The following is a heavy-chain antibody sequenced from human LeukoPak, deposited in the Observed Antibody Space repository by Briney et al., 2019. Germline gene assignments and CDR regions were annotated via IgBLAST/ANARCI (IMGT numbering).Heavy chain of an antibody. V-gene: IGHV4-59*01. Sequence: SETLSLTCAVYGGSFSGYYWSWIRQPPGKGLEWIGYIYYSGSTNYNPSLKSRVTISLDTSKNQFSLNLTSVTAADTAVYYCARFPPQGYGCGGYNRFDPWGQGTLVTASS. CDR3: ARFPPQGYGCGGYNRFDP. CDR2: IYYSGST. CDR1: GGSFSGYY. D-gene: IGHD1-1*01. J-gene: IGHJ5*02.